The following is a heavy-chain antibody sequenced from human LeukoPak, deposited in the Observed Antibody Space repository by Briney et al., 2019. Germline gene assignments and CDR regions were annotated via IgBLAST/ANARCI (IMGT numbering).Heavy chain of an antibody. Sequence: SETLSLTCTVSGGSISSYYWSWIRQPPGKGLEWIGYIYYSGSTNYNPSLQSRVTISVDTSKNQFSLRLSSVTAADTAVYYCARYEATGFYFDYWGQGTLVTVSS. D-gene: IGHD5-12*01. CDR1: GGSISSYY. J-gene: IGHJ4*02. V-gene: IGHV4-59*01. CDR3: ARYEATGFYFDY. CDR2: IYYSGST.